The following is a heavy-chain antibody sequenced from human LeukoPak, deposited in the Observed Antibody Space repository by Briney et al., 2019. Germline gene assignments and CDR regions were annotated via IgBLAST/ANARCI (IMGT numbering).Heavy chain of an antibody. J-gene: IGHJ6*02. V-gene: IGHV4-4*07. D-gene: IGHD1-1*01. CDR1: GGSISSYY. CDR3: ARAPSYNSARLDV. Sequence: PSETLSLTCTVSGGSISSYYWTWVRQPAGKGLEWIGRIYTSGGTNYNPSLKSRVTMSVDTSENRFSLKLTSVTAADTAVYYCARAPSYNSARLDVWGQGNTVTVSS. CDR2: IYTSGGT.